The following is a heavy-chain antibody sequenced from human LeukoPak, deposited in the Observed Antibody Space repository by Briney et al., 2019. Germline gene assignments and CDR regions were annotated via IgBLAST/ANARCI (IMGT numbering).Heavy chain of an antibody. Sequence: PSETLSLTCTVSRGSISSYYWSWIRQPPGKGLEWITYIYYTGSTNYNPSLKSRVTISVDTSKNQFSLKLSSVTAADTAVYYCARYDSRGWFDPWGQGTLVTVSS. D-gene: IGHD3-22*01. V-gene: IGHV4-59*08. J-gene: IGHJ5*02. CDR3: ARYDSRGWFDP. CDR2: IYYTGST. CDR1: RGSISSYY.